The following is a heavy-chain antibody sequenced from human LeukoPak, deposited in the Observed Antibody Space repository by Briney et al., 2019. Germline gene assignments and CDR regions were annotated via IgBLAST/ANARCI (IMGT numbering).Heavy chain of an antibody. CDR2: IKQDGSAK. D-gene: IGHD4-23*01. J-gene: IGHJ4*02. CDR1: GFTFSRYW. CDR3: ARALESGNSDAGF. V-gene: IGHV3-7*04. Sequence: GGSLRLSCATSGFTFSRYWMTWVRQAPGKGLEWVANIKQDGSAKYYVDSVRGRFTISRGNAKNSLYLQMNSLRAEDTAVYYCARALESGNSDAGFWGQGTLVTVSS.